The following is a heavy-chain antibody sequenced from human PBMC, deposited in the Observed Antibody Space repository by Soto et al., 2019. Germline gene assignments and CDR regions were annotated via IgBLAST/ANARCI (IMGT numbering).Heavy chain of an antibody. J-gene: IGHJ4*02. CDR1: GVSLTSGNW. D-gene: IGHD3-10*01. V-gene: IGHV4-4*02. CDR2: IFHDGTA. Sequence: SETLSLTFAVSGVSLTSGNWWTWVRQSPQRGLEYIGEIFHDGTANYYPSFERRVAMSVDTSMNQFSLKLTSVTAADTAVFICARLVYDTRLNYMYFDFWGPETRVTVSS. CDR3: ARLVYDTRLNYMYFDF.